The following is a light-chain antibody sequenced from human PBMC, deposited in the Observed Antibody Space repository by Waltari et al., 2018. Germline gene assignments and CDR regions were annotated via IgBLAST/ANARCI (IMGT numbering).Light chain of an antibody. Sequence: SYELTQPPSVSVSPGQKASITCSGDTLAKKYVCWYQQKPGQSPVVVIYQDTRRPSGIPERFSGTNSGTTATLTISGTQTTDEADYYCQAWDSSAGVFGTGTKVTVL. CDR1: TLAKKY. CDR2: QDT. CDR3: QAWDSSAGV. J-gene: IGLJ1*01. V-gene: IGLV3-1*01.